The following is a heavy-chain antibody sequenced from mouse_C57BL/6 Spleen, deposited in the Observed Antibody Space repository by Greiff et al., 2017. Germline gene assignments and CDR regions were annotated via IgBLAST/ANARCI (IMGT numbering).Heavy chain of an antibody. V-gene: IGHV1-82*01. Sequence: QVQLQQSGPELVKPGASVKISCKASGYAFSSSWMNWVKQRPGKGLGWIGRIYPGDGDTNYNGKFKGKATLTADKSSSTAYMQLSSLTSEDSAVYFCARSDYSNSYYYAMDYWGQGTSVTVSS. CDR1: GYAFSSSW. J-gene: IGHJ4*01. CDR2: IYPGDGDT. CDR3: ARSDYSNSYYYAMDY. D-gene: IGHD2-5*01.